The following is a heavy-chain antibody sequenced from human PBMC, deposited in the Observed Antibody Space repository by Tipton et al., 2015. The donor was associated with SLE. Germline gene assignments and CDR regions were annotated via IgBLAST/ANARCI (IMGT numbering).Heavy chain of an antibody. J-gene: IGHJ4*02. CDR1: GFTYCGYA. CDR2: IRADGSNK. CDR3: AGGTGAYFDH. D-gene: IGHD3-16*01. V-gene: IGHV3-30*02. Sequence: GSLRLSCAASGFTYCGYAMHWVRQAPGKGLGWVAFIRADGSNKDYADSVKGRFTISRDNSKNTLYLQMNRLRVEDTAAYYCAGGTGAYFDHWGQGTLVTVSS.